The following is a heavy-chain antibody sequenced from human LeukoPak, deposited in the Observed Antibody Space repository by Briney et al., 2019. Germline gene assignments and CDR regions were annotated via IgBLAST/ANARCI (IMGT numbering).Heavy chain of an antibody. V-gene: IGHV3-43*02. J-gene: IGHJ5*02. CDR3: AKGVRSGTYYNCFDP. D-gene: IGHD1-26*01. CDR1: GFTLEDYA. Sequence: GGSLRLSCVASGFTLEDYALHWVRQAPGKGLEWISLISGDGDNTYYADSVKGRFTISRDNSKNSLYLQMSSLRAEDTALYYCAKGVRSGTYYNCFDPWGQGTLVTVSS. CDR2: ISGDGDNT.